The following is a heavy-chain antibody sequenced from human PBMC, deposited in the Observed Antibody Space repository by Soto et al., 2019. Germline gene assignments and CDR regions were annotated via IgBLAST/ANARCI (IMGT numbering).Heavy chain of an antibody. CDR3: LRRAAAGSYGMDG. Sequence: PSQALSLTYAISGDRASSNIPAWNWISQSPSRGLEWLGRTYYRSKWYNDYAVSVKSRITINPDTSKNQFSLQLNSVTPEDTAVYFWLRRAAAGSYGMDGPGRGTAVTVYS. CDR1: GDRASSNIPA. V-gene: IGHV6-1*01. D-gene: IGHD6-13*01. CDR2: TYYRSKWYN. J-gene: IGHJ6*02.